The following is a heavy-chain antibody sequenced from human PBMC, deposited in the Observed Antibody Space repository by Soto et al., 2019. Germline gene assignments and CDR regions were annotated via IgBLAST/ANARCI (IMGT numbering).Heavy chain of an antibody. J-gene: IGHJ4*02. V-gene: IGHV4-59*08. CDR3: AGRYSGSFDY. CDR2: IYYSGST. Sequence: SETLSLTCTVSGGSISSYYWSWIRQPPGKGLEWIGYIYYSGSTNYNPSLKSRVTISVDTSKNQFSLKLSSVTAADTAVYYCAGRYSGSFDYWSQGTLVTGSS. CDR1: GGSISSYY. D-gene: IGHD6-13*01.